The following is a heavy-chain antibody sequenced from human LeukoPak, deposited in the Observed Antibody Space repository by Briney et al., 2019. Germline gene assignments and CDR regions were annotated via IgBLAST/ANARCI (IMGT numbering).Heavy chain of an antibody. Sequence: SETLSLTCTVSGGSVSSGSYYWSWIRQPPGKGLEWIGYIYYSGSTNYNPSLKSRVTISGDTSKNQFSLKLSSVNAADTAVYYCARVGWYGGLTEFDYWGQGTLVTVSS. CDR3: ARVGWYGGLTEFDY. D-gene: IGHD3-10*01. J-gene: IGHJ4*02. CDR2: IYYSGST. V-gene: IGHV4-61*01. CDR1: GGSVSSGSYY.